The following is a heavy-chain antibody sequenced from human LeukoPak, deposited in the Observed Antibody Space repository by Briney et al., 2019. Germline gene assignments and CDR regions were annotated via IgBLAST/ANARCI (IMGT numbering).Heavy chain of an antibody. V-gene: IGHV1-69*06. CDR1: GGTFSSYA. CDR3: ARDEDYYDSSGYYARWFDP. Sequence: SVKVSYKASGGTFSSYAISWVRQAPGQGLEWMGGIIPIFGTANYAQKFQGRVTITADKSTSTAYMELSSLRSEDTAVYYCARDEDYYDSSGYYARWFDPWGQGTLVTVSS. D-gene: IGHD3-22*01. CDR2: IIPIFGTA. J-gene: IGHJ5*02.